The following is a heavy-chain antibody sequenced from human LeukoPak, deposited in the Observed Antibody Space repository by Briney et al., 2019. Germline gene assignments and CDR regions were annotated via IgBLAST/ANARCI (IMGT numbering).Heavy chain of an antibody. CDR3: ARQSYFDGRGDDAFDI. D-gene: IGHD2-15*01. J-gene: IGHJ3*02. V-gene: IGHV1-18*01. CDR2: ISPYNGNT. Sequence: ASVKVSCKASGYTFNNYGISWVRQVPGQGLEWMGWISPYNGNTKFAQKFQGRVTVTTETSTSTAYMELRSLRSDDTAVYYGARQSYFDGRGDDAFDIWGQGTMVTVSS. CDR1: GYTFNNYG.